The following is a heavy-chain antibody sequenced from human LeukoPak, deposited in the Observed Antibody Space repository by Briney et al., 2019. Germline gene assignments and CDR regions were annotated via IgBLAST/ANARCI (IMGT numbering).Heavy chain of an antibody. D-gene: IGHD4-23*01. CDR1: GGSISSYY. Sequence: SETLSLTCTVSGGSISSYYWSWIRQPPGKGLEWIGYIYYSGSTNYNPSLKSRVTISLDTSKNQISLKLSSVTAADAAVYYCARHTTVVPPHYFDYWGQGTLVTVSS. CDR3: ARHTTVVPPHYFDY. V-gene: IGHV4-59*08. CDR2: IYYSGST. J-gene: IGHJ4*02.